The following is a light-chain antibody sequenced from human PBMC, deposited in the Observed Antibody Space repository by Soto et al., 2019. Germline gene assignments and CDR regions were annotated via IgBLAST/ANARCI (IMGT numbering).Light chain of an antibody. J-gene: IGLJ3*02. CDR1: SSDIGSNV. CDR3: AAWDDSLNGPV. V-gene: IGLV1-44*01. Sequence: QSVLTQPPSASGTPGQRVTISCSGSSSDIGSNVVNWYRQLPGTAPKLLIYTSDQRPSGVPDRFSGSKSGTSASLAISGLRSEDEADYYCAAWDDSLNGPVFGGGTKLTVL. CDR2: TSD.